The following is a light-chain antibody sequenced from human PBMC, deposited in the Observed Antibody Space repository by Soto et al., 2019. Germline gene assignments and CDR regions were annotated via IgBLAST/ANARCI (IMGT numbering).Light chain of an antibody. CDR1: QSVSSN. CDR3: QQYNNWPPIT. Sequence: EIVMTQSAATMTVSPGERATIPCRASQSVSSNLAWYQQKPRQAPRLLVYGASTRATGIPARFSGSGSGTEFTLTISSLQSEDFAVYYCQQYNNWPPITFGQGTRLEIK. CDR2: GAS. V-gene: IGKV3-15*01. J-gene: IGKJ5*01.